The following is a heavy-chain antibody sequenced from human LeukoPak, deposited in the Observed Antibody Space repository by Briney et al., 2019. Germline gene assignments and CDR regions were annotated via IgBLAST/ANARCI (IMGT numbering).Heavy chain of an antibody. Sequence: SETLSLTCTVSGSSISAYYWTWIRRPAGRGLEWIGRIYTSDNTDYNPSLKSRVIMSVDTSKNQFSLKLTSVTAADTAVYYCARGERLGPDFWGQGTLVTVSS. CDR1: GSSISAYY. D-gene: IGHD1-1*01. V-gene: IGHV4-4*07. CDR3: ARGERLGPDF. J-gene: IGHJ4*02. CDR2: IYTSDNT.